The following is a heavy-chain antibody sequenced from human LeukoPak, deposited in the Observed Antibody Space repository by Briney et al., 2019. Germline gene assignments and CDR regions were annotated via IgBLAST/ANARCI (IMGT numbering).Heavy chain of an antibody. D-gene: IGHD4-17*01. Sequence: SETLSLTCTVSGGSISSSSYYWGWIRQPPGKGLEWIGSIYYSGSTYYNPSLKSRVTISVDTSKNQFSLKLSSVTAADTAAYYCARANDYGDYPDYWGQGTLVTVSS. J-gene: IGHJ4*02. CDR1: GGSISSSSYY. CDR2: IYYSGST. V-gene: IGHV4-39*01. CDR3: ARANDYGDYPDY.